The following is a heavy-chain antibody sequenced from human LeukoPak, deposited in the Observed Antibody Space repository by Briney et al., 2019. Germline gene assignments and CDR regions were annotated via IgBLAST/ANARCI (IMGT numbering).Heavy chain of an antibody. CDR2: IGGSVGSM. J-gene: IGHJ4*02. Sequence: GGSLRLSCAASGFTFSTTAMGWVRQAPGKGLEWVSNIGGSVGSMFYAASVKGRFAISRDNSKKTLFLQMNNLRVEDTAVYYCAKRGNSWDLFDYWGQGTLVTVSS. CDR1: GFTFSTTA. CDR3: AKRGNSWDLFDY. V-gene: IGHV3-23*01. D-gene: IGHD6-13*01.